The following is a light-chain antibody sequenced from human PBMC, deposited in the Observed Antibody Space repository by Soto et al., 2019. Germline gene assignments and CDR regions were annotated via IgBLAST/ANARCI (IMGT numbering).Light chain of an antibody. V-gene: IGKV3-20*01. CDR1: QSVSSSY. J-gene: IGKJ1*01. CDR3: QQYGSSSWT. CDR2: GAS. Sequence: EIVLTQAPGTLSLSPGEXATLSCRASQSVSSSYLAWYQQKPGQAPRILIYGASSRATGIPDRFSGSGSGTDFTLTISRLEPEDFAVYYCQQYGSSSWTFGQGTKVDIK.